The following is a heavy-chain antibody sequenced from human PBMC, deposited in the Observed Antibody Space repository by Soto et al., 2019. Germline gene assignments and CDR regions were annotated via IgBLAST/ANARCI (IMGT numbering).Heavy chain of an antibody. V-gene: IGHV3-30*01. J-gene: IGHJ6*04. D-gene: IGHD2-15*01. Sequence: QVQLVESGGGVVQPGSSLSLSCAATGFTFSSYAMHWVRQPPGKGLERVAVISYDGSNKYYPDSGQGRFTISRDNSKNTVYMLMNSLSDEDTAVYYCTSDPGSCSGGSYWHYPPRDMAVWGDGTTVPVSS. CDR2: ISYDGSNK. CDR3: TSDPGSCSGGSYWHYPPRDMAV. CDR1: GFTFSSYA.